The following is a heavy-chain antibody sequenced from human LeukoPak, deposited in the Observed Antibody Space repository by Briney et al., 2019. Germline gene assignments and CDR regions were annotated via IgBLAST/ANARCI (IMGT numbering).Heavy chain of an antibody. J-gene: IGHJ6*03. D-gene: IGHD4-17*01. CDR2: INPSGGST. V-gene: IGHV1-46*01. CDR1: GYTFTSYY. CDR3: ARETPHMGGDYVEDAYYYMDV. Sequence: ASVKVSSKASGYTFTSYYMHWVRQAPGQGLEWMGIINPSGGSTSYAQKFQGRVTMTRDMSTSTVYMELSSLRSEDTAVYYCARETPHMGGDYVEDAYYYMDVWGKGTTVTVSS.